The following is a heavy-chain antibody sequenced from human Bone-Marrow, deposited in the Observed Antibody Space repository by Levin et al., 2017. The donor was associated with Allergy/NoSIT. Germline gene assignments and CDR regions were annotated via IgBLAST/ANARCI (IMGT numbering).Heavy chain of an antibody. V-gene: IGHV3-53*01. CDR2: IFSGVSGGST. CDR3: ARGRIYLDY. J-gene: IGHJ4*02. Sequence: QHGESLKISCAASGFNISTNYMTWVRQTPGKGLEWISIIFSGVSGGSTYYADSVKGRFTISRDNSKNTVSLEMNSLRADDTAVYYCARGRIYLDYWGQGSLVTVSS. D-gene: IGHD3-16*02. CDR1: GFNISTNY.